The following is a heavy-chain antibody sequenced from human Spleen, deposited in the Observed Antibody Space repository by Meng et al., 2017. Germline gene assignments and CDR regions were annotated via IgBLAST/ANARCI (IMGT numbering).Heavy chain of an antibody. Sequence: GGGRVGRWGARSRACGVAGGALRGCYWSWSRQPPGKGLGWIGEINHSGSTNYNPSLGSRATISVDTSQNNLSLKLSSVTAADTAVYYCARARQTAMVVDYWGQGTLVTVSS. CDR2: INHSGST. J-gene: IGHJ4*02. D-gene: IGHD5-18*01. V-gene: IGHV4-34*01. CDR3: ARARQTAMVVDY. CDR1: GGALRGCY.